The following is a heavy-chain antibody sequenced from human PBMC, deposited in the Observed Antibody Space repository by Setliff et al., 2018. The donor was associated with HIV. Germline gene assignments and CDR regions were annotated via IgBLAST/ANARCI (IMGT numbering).Heavy chain of an antibody. J-gene: IGHJ4*02. V-gene: IGHV1-3*03. CDR2: INAGNGNT. CDR1: GYTFTSYA. Sequence: GASVKVSCKASGYTFTSYAMHWVRQAPGQRLEWMGWINAGNGNTKYSQKFQGRVTITRDTSASTAYMELSSLRSEDIAVYYCARVPRTGIVGALDYWGQGTLVTVSS. D-gene: IGHD1-26*01. CDR3: ARVPRTGIVGALDY.